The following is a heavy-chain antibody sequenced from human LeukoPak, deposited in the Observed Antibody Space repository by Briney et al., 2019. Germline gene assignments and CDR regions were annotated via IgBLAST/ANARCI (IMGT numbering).Heavy chain of an antibody. Sequence: GGSLRLSCAAPGFIFSSYAMTWVRQAPGKGLEWVSTISVSGDDTAYADSVKGRFTITRDKSKNTVFLQMDSLRAEDTAVYYCARDGSDSTGYYPNDYWGQGTRVTVSS. CDR1: GFIFSSYA. V-gene: IGHV3-23*01. CDR3: ARDGSDSTGYYPNDY. D-gene: IGHD3-22*01. J-gene: IGHJ4*02. CDR2: ISVSGDDT.